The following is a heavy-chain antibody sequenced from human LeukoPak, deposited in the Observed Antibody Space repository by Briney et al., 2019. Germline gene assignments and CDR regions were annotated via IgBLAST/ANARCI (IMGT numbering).Heavy chain of an antibody. CDR2: IYSGGST. D-gene: IGHD5-24*01. Sequence: GGSLRLSCAASGFTVSYYYMSWVRQAPGKGLEWVSVIYSGGSTYYADSVKGRFTISRDNSKNTLYLQMRSLRAEDTAVYYCVKGEMATIPYFDFWGQGTLVTVSS. V-gene: IGHV3-66*01. CDR3: VKGEMATIPYFDF. CDR1: GFTVSYYY. J-gene: IGHJ4*02.